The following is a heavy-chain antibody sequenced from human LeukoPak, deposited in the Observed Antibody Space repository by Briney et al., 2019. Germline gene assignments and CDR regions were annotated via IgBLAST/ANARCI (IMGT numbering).Heavy chain of an antibody. CDR1: GFTFSSYA. D-gene: IGHD3-10*01. CDR3: AKDWWGFYGSGSYYYYYGMDV. Sequence: GGSLRLSCAASGFTFSSYAMSWVRQAPGKGLEWVSAISGSGGGTYYADSVKGRFTISRDNSKNTLYLQMNSLRAEDTAVYYCAKDWWGFYGSGSYYYYYGMDVWGQGTTVTVSS. J-gene: IGHJ6*02. CDR2: ISGSGGGT. V-gene: IGHV3-23*01.